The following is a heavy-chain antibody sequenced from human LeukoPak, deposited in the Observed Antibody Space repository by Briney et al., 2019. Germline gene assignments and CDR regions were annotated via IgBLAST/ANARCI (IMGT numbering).Heavy chain of an antibody. D-gene: IGHD6-13*01. J-gene: IGHJ4*02. V-gene: IGHV4-30-2*01. CDR3: ARGWVAAAGLDY. Sequence: PSETLSLTCTVAGGSISNGGYPWSWIRQPPGKGLEWIGYIYHSGSAYYNPSLKSRVSISVDTSKNQFSLNLSSVTAADTAVYYCARGWVAAAGLDYWGQGTLVTVSS. CDR2: IYHSGSA. CDR1: GGSISNGGYP.